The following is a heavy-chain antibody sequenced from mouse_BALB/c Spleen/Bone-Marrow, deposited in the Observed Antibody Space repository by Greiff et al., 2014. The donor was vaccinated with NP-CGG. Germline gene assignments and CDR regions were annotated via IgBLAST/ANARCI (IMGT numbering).Heavy chain of an antibody. CDR3: ASSPYGYFDY. D-gene: IGHD1-1*01. V-gene: IGHV5-17*02. CDR2: ISSGSSTI. Sequence: VQLKESGGGLVQPGGSRKLSCAASGFPFSSFGMHWVRQAPEKGLEWVAYISSGSSTIYYADTVKGRFTISRDNPKNTLFLQMTSLRSEDTAMYYCASSPYGYFDYWGQGTTLTVSS. CDR1: GFPFSSFG. J-gene: IGHJ2*01.